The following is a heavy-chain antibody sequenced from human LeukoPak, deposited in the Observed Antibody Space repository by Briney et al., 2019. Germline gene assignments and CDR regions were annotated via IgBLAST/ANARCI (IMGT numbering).Heavy chain of an antibody. CDR1: GYTFTGYY. CDR2: INPNSGGT. Sequence: PVASVKLSCKASGYTFTGYYMHWVRQAPGQGLEWMGWINPNSGGTNYAQTLQGRVTMTRDTSISTAYVEMSRLRSDDTAVYYFVGVGREGYYFDYWGQGTLVTVSS. J-gene: IGHJ4*02. D-gene: IGHD5-24*01. V-gene: IGHV1-2*02. CDR3: VGVGREGYYFDY.